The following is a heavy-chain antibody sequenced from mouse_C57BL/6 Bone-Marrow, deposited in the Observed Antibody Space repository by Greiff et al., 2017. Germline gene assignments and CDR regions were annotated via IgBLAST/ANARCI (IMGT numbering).Heavy chain of an antibody. CDR3: PREGGFYYSNYDFDY. CDR2: IYPGDGDT. CDR1: GYAFSSYW. D-gene: IGHD2-5*01. J-gene: IGHJ2*01. Sequence: QVQLQQSGAELVKPGASVKISCKASGYAFSSYWMNWVKQRPGKGLEWIGQIYPGDGDTNYNGKFKGKATLTADKSSSTAYMQLSSLTSEDSAVYFCPREGGFYYSNYDFDYWGQGTTLTVSS. V-gene: IGHV1-80*01.